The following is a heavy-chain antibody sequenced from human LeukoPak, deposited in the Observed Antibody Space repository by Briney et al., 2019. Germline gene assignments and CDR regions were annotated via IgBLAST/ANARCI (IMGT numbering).Heavy chain of an antibody. V-gene: IGHV3-11*01. CDR2: ISSSGSTI. CDR1: GFTLSDYY. CDR3: ARYDFWSGKSLDY. Sequence: GGSLRLSCAASGFTLSDYYMSWIRQAPGKRLEWVSYISSSGSTIYYADSVKGRFTISRDNAKNSLYLQMNSLRAEDTAVYYCARYDFWSGKSLDYWGQGTLVTVSS. D-gene: IGHD3-3*01. J-gene: IGHJ4*02.